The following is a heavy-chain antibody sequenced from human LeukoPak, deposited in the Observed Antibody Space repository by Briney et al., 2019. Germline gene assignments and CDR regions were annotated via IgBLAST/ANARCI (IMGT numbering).Heavy chain of an antibody. CDR1: GFTFSSYG. J-gene: IGHJ4*02. V-gene: IGHV3-23*01. D-gene: IGHD5-24*01. Sequence: GGSLRLSCAASGFTFSSYGMSWVRQAPGKGLEWVSGISGSGGNTYYADSVKGRFTISRDNSKNTLYLQMNSLRAEDTAVYYCAKDPERWLQLRLGFSDWGQGTLVTVSS. CDR2: ISGSGGNT. CDR3: AKDPERWLQLRLGFSD.